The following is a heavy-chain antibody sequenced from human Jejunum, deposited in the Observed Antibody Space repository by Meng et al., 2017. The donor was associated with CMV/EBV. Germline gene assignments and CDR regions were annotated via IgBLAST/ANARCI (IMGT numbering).Heavy chain of an antibody. D-gene: IGHD1-26*01. CDR3: ARESGSYYWFDP. Sequence: QGHGTESGPGLVKSSETLSLTCFVSAGSISGYYWSWIRQPAGKGLEWIGRSYTSGSTHYNPSLKSRLTMSVDLSNNQISLKLRSVTAADTAVYYCARESGSYYWFDPWGQGTLVTVSS. V-gene: IGHV4-4*07. J-gene: IGHJ5*02. CDR1: AGSISGYY. CDR2: SYTSGST.